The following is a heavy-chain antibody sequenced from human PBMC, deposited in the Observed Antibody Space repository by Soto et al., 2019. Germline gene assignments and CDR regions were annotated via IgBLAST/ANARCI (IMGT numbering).Heavy chain of an antibody. V-gene: IGHV4-39*01. CDR3: SSFGITGSYYDGLDI. Sequence: SEALSLTCTVSGGSISRSRCHWCWIRQPPGKGLEWIASIKYSWTTFYNPSLKSRVTLSVDTSKNQFALKLSSVTAAETAVYYCSSFGITGSYYDGLDISGQGTMVTVSS. CDR2: IKYSWTT. J-gene: IGHJ3*02. CDR1: GGSISRSRCH. D-gene: IGHD1-26*01.